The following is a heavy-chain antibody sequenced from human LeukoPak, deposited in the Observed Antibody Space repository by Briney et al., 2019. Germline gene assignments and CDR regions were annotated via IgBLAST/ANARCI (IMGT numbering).Heavy chain of an antibody. J-gene: IGHJ6*03. CDR2: IYYSGST. Sequence: PETLSLTCTVSGGSISSSSYYWGWIRQPPGKGLEWIGSIYYSGSTYYNPSLKSRVTISVDTSKNQFSLKLSSVTAADTAVYYCARVCPSSWYYYYMDVWGKGTTVTVSS. CDR3: ARVCPSSWYYYYMDV. D-gene: IGHD6-13*01. V-gene: IGHV4-39*07. CDR1: GGSISSSSYY.